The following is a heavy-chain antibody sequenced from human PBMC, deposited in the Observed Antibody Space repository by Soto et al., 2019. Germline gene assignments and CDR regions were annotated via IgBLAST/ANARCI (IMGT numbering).Heavy chain of an antibody. D-gene: IGHD2-2*01. CDR3: ARLHCYSPNCVPLDP. CDR1: GGSIRDDTYY. CDR2: IYYSGTS. V-gene: IGHV4-39*01. J-gene: IGHJ5*02. Sequence: QLQLQESGPGLVKPSETLSLTCTVSGGSIRDDTYYWGWIRQPPGKGLEWIGSIYYSGTSSYNPSLKSRVTVSVDTSKKQLSLRLSSVTAADTAAYYCARLHCYSPNCVPLDPWGQGTLVIVSS.